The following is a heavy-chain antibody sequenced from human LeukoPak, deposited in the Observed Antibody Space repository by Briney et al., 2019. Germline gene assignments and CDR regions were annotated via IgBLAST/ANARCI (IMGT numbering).Heavy chain of an antibody. Sequence: PGGSLRLSCAASGFTFSSYSMNWVRQAPGKGLEWVSSISSSSSYIYYADSVKGRFTISRDNAKNSLYLQMNSLRAEDTAVYYCARGGGVVPIRFPFDYWGQGTLVTVSS. CDR2: ISSSSSYI. CDR3: ARGGGVVPIRFPFDY. D-gene: IGHD3-16*01. V-gene: IGHV3-21*01. CDR1: GFTFSSYS. J-gene: IGHJ4*02.